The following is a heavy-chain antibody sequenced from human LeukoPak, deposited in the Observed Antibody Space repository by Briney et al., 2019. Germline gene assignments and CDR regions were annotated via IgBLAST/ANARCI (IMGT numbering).Heavy chain of an antibody. CDR1: GNYW. D-gene: IGHD2/OR15-2a*01. V-gene: IGHV3-74*01. CDR2: INSDGSWT. CDR3: VSFYETY. J-gene: IGHJ4*02. Sequence: GGSLRLSCAASGNYWMHLVRQAPGKGLVWVSHINSDGSWTSYADSVKGRFTISKDNAKNTVYLQMNSLRAEDTAVYYCVSFYETYWGRGTLVTVSS.